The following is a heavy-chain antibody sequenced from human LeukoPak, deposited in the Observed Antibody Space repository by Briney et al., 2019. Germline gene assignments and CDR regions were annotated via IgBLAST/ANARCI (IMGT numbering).Heavy chain of an antibody. CDR3: AKSLLTTASGTGRAFDL. V-gene: IGHV3-15*01. CDR2: IKSKTDGGTT. CDR1: GFTFSNAW. D-gene: IGHD1-26*01. Sequence: GGSLRLSCAASGFTFSNAWMSWVRQAPGKGLEWVGRIKSKTDGGTTDYAAPVKGRFTISRDDSKNTLYLQMNSLKTEDTAEYYCAKSLLTTASGTGRAFDLWGQGTMVTVSS. J-gene: IGHJ3*01.